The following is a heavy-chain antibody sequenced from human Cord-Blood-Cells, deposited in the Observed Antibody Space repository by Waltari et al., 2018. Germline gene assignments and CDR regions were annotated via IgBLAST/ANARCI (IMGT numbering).Heavy chain of an antibody. V-gene: IGHV4-34*01. CDR2: INHSGSP. Sequence: QVQLQQWGAGLLKPSETLSLTCAVYGGSFSGYYWSWIRQPPGKGLEWIGEINHSGSPNYNPSLNSRVTISVDTSKNQFSLKLSSVTAADTAVYYCARVEDYYGSGSYYYFDYWGQGTLVTVSS. D-gene: IGHD3-10*01. CDR1: GGSFSGYY. J-gene: IGHJ4*02. CDR3: ARVEDYYGSGSYYYFDY.